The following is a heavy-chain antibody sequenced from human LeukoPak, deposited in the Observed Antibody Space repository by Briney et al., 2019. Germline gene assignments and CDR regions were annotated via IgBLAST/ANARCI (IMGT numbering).Heavy chain of an antibody. D-gene: IGHD2-21*02. CDR2: ISWNSGSI. CDR1: GFTFDDYA. J-gene: IGHJ4*02. Sequence: SLRLSCAASGFTFDDYAMHWVRQAPGKGLEWVSGISWNSGSIGYADSVQGRFTISRDNAKNSLYLQMNSLRAEDTALYYCAKDKGDSYFDYWGQGTLVTVSS. V-gene: IGHV3-9*01. CDR3: AKDKGDSYFDY.